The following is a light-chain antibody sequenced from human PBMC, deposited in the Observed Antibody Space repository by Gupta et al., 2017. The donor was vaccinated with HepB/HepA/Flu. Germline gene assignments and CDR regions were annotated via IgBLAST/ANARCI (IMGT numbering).Light chain of an antibody. CDR3: QTWGTGIRV. Sequence: QLVLTQSPPASASLRASLKLTRTLSSGHISYAIAWHQQQPEKGPRYLMKLNSDGSHSKGDGIPDRFSGSSSGAERYLTISSLQSEDEADYYCQTWGTGIRVFGGGTKLTVL. CDR2: LNSDGSH. CDR1: SGHISYA. V-gene: IGLV4-69*01. J-gene: IGLJ3*02.